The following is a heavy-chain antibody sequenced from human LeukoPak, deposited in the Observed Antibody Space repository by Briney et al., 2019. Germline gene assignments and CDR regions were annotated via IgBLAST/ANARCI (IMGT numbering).Heavy chain of an antibody. Sequence: SETLSLTCSISGGSISSGEYFWSWIRQPPGKGLEWIGYIYYSGTTYYNPSLKSRVTISVDTSKNQFSLKLSSVTAADTAVYYCARTRDYYDRSGYSNWFDPWGQGTLVTVSS. J-gene: IGHJ5*02. D-gene: IGHD3-22*01. V-gene: IGHV4-30-4*01. CDR1: GGSISSGEYF. CDR3: ARTRDYYDRSGYSNWFDP. CDR2: IYYSGTT.